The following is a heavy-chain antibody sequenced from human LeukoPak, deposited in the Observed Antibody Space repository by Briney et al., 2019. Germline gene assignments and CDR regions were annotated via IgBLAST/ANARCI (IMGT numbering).Heavy chain of an antibody. CDR2: IIPIFGTA. CDR1: GGTVSSYA. Sequence: SVKVSCKASGGTVSSYAISWVRQAPGQGLEWMGGIIPIFGTANYAQKFQGRVTITADKSTSTAYLEISSRTSDDTAVYYCARCSPGDSSNFYAVLQYWGQGTQVTVST. D-gene: IGHD3-22*01. J-gene: IGHJ4*02. CDR3: ARCSPGDSSNFYAVLQY. V-gene: IGHV1-69*06.